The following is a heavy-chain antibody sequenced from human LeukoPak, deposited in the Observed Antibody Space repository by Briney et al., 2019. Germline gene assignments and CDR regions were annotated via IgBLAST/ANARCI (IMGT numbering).Heavy chain of an antibody. V-gene: IGHV3-48*04. Sequence: GGSLRLSCAASGFTFSSYSMNWVRQAPGKGLEWVSYISSSSSTIYYADSVKGRFTISRDNAKNSLYLQMNSLRAEDTAVYYCAGEIGVVAAPGAFDIWGQGTMVTVSS. CDR3: AGEIGVVAAPGAFDI. D-gene: IGHD2-15*01. CDR1: GFTFSSYS. CDR2: ISSSSSTI. J-gene: IGHJ3*02.